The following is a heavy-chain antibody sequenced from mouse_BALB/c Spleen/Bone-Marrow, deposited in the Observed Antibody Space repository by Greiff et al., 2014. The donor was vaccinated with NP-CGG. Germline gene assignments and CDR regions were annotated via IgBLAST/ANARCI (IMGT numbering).Heavy chain of an antibody. Sequence: QVQLQQSRAELAKPGASVKMSCKASGYTFTNYWMHWVKQRPGQGLEWIGYIDPNTYYTRYNQKIKDKATLTADKSSSTAYLQLSSLTSEDSAVYYCARYWDAYWGQGTLVTVSA. D-gene: IGHD4-1*01. J-gene: IGHJ3*01. V-gene: IGHV1-7*01. CDR1: GYTFTNYW. CDR3: ARYWDAY. CDR2: IDPNTYYT.